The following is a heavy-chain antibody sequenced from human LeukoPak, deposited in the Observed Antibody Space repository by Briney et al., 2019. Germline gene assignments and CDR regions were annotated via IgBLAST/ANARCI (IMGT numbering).Heavy chain of an antibody. CDR3: ASASSSGPYYFDY. CDR2: IKQDGSEK. J-gene: IGHJ4*02. CDR1: GFTFSSYW. V-gene: IGHV3-7*01. D-gene: IGHD6-19*01. Sequence: GGSLRLSCAASGFTFSSYWMSWVRQAPGKGLEWVANIKQDGSEKYYVDSVKGRFTISRDNAKNPLYLQMNSLRAEDTAVYYCASASSSGPYYFDYWGQGTLVTVSS.